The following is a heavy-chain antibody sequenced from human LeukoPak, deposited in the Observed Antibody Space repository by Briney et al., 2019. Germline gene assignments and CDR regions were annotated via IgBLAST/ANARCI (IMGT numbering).Heavy chain of an antibody. CDR1: GFTFSNYG. CDR3: AKDGYYYDSSGYYTSVGFDY. D-gene: IGHD3-22*01. CDR2: ISYDGSNK. Sequence: GGSLRLSCAASGFTFSNYGMHWVRQAPGKGLEWVAIISYDGSNKYYADSVKGRFTISRDNSKNTLYLQMNSLRAEDTAVYYCAKDGYYYDSSGYYTSVGFDYWGQGTLATVSS. J-gene: IGHJ4*02. V-gene: IGHV3-30*18.